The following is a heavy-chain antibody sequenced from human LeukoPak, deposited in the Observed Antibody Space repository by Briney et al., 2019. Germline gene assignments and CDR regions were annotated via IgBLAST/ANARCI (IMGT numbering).Heavy chain of an antibody. CDR3: ARGGYCGGDCYSEY. CDR2: INHSGST. CDR1: GGFINNFY. D-gene: IGHD2-21*02. Sequence: PSETLSLTCAVSGGFINNFYWSWIRQPPGKGLEWIGEINHSGSTNYNPSLKSRVTISVDTSKNQFSLKLSSVTVADTAVYYCARGGYCGGDCYSEYWGQGTLVTVSS. V-gene: IGHV4-34*01. J-gene: IGHJ4*02.